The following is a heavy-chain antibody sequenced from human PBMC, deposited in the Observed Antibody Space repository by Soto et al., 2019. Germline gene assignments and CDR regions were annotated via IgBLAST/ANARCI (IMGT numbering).Heavy chain of an antibody. Sequence: ASVKVSCQASGYTFSSYGISWVRQAPGQGLEWMGWISAYNGNTNYAQKFQGRVTITADESTSTVYMELSSLRSDDTAVYYCVRVVAIPGYPDNWGQGTLVTVSS. J-gene: IGHJ4*02. CDR3: VRVVAIPGYPDN. V-gene: IGHV1-18*01. CDR2: ISAYNGNT. D-gene: IGHD5-12*01. CDR1: GYTFSSYG.